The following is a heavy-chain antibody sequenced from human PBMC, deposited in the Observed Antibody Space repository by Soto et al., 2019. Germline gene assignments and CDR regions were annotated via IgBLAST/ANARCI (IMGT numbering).Heavy chain of an antibody. D-gene: IGHD2-15*01. Sequence: VKVTCKASVGTFSSYTISWLRQAPGQGLEWMGRIIPILGIANYAQKFQGRVTITADKSTSTAYMELSSLRSEDTAVYYCARDGSCSGGSCYYAFDIWGQGTMVTVSS. V-gene: IGHV1-69*04. J-gene: IGHJ3*02. CDR1: VGTFSSYT. CDR3: ARDGSCSGGSCYYAFDI. CDR2: IIPILGIA.